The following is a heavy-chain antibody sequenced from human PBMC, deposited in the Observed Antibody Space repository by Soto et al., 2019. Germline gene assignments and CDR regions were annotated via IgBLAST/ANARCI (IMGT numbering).Heavy chain of an antibody. CDR1: GGSISSGDYY. CDR2: IYYSGST. J-gene: IGHJ5*02. V-gene: IGHV4-30-4*01. Sequence: SETLSLTCTVSGGSISSGDYYWSWIRQPPGKGLEWIGYIYYSGSTYYNPSLKSRVTISVDTSKNQFSLKLSSVTAADTAVYYCARGALGYCSSTSCSKVDWFDPWGQGTLVTVS. D-gene: IGHD2-2*01. CDR3: ARGALGYCSSTSCSKVDWFDP.